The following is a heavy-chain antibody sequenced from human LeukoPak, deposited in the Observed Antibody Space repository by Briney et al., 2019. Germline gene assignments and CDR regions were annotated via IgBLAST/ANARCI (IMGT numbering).Heavy chain of an antibody. V-gene: IGHV3-7*01. D-gene: IGHD6-19*01. CDR2: VKQNENEK. CDR1: GLTFSSYW. CDR3: ARGGGYSSGWLSTGAFDI. Sequence: GGSLRLSCAASGLTFSSYWMSWVRQAPGEGLEWVANVKQNENEKYYVDSVKGRFTISRDNAKNSVFLQMDSLRPEDTAVYYCARGGGYSSGWLSTGAFDIWGQGTMVTVSS. J-gene: IGHJ3*02.